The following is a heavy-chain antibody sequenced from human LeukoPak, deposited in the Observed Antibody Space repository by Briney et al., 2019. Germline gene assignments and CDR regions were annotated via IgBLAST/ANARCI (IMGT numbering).Heavy chain of an antibody. V-gene: IGHV4-30-4*01. D-gene: IGHD2-2*01. J-gene: IGHJ4*02. CDR1: GGSISTDDYY. CDR2: TYYSGST. CDR3: ARSKGGCSTFCYAHFDY. Sequence: SETLSLTCTVSGGSISTDDYYWSWIRQPPGKGLEWIGYTYYSGSTYYNPSLKSRVTISVDTSKNQFSLKLNSVTAADTAVYYCARSKGGCSTFCYAHFDYWGQGTLVTVSS.